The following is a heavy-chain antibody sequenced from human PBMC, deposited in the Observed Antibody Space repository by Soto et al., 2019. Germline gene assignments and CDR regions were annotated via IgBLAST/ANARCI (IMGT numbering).Heavy chain of an antibody. Sequence: PSETLSLTCTVSGGSISSSSYYWGWIRQPPGKGLEWIGSIYYSGSTYYNPSLKSRVTISVDTSKNQSSLKLSSVTAADTAVYYCARREDTAMVTVGYWGQGTLVTVS. CDR2: IYYSGST. CDR3: ARREDTAMVTVGY. J-gene: IGHJ4*02. CDR1: GGSISSSSYY. D-gene: IGHD5-18*01. V-gene: IGHV4-39*01.